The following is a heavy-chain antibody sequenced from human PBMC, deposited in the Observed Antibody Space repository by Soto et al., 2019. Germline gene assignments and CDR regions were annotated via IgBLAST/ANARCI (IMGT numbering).Heavy chain of an antibody. D-gene: IGHD3-3*02. CDR2: IKSKGGGETT. CDR3: TKVLALPPNDAFDI. V-gene: IGHV3-15*01. CDR1: GFNFNVAW. J-gene: IGHJ3*02. Sequence: EGQLVESGGRLVEPGGSLRLSCAASGFNFNVAWMTWVRQAPGKGLEWLGRIKSKGGGETTEYVAFVKGRFTISRDDSKNTLYLQMNSLKSEDTAVYYCTKVLALPPNDAFDIGGQGTRVTVSS.